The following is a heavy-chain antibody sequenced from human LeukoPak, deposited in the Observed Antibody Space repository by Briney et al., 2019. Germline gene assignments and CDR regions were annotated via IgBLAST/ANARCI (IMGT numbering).Heavy chain of an antibody. CDR1: GGSISSYY. Sequence: SETLSLTCTVSGGSISSYYWSWIRQPPGKGLEWIGYIYYSGSTNYNPSLKSRVAISLDTSKNQSSLKLSSVTAADTAIYYCARGRPDFRTNFYTFFVDSWGRGTLVTVSS. CDR3: ARGRPDFRTNFYTFFVDS. CDR2: IYYSGST. D-gene: IGHD3/OR15-3a*01. V-gene: IGHV4-59*01. J-gene: IGHJ4*02.